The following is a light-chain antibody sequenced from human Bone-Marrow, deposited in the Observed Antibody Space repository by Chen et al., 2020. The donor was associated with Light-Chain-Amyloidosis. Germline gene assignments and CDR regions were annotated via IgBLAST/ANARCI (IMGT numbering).Light chain of an antibody. CDR2: GSS. Sequence: EIVLTQSPGTLSLSPGEGANLSCRASQTISSNYLTWYQQIFGQAPRLLIYGSSHRATGIPDRFTGSGSGTDFTLTINRLEPEDFAMYYCQQYGTSPLTFGGGTKVEIK. CDR1: QTISSNY. CDR3: QQYGTSPLT. J-gene: IGKJ4*01. V-gene: IGKV3-20*01.